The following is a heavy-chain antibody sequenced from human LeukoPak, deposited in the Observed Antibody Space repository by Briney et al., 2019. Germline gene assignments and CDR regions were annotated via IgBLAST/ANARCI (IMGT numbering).Heavy chain of an antibody. D-gene: IGHD6-13*01. CDR1: GGSISSGGYY. CDR3: ARGDWVCYSSSFVYWFDP. Sequence: SETLSLTCTVSGGSISSGGYYWSWIRQHPGKGLELIGYMFYSGSTYYNPSLKSRVTISVDTSKNQFSLKLSSVTAADTAVYYCARGDWVCYSSSFVYWFDPWGQGTLVTVSS. V-gene: IGHV4-31*03. CDR2: MFYSGST. J-gene: IGHJ5*02.